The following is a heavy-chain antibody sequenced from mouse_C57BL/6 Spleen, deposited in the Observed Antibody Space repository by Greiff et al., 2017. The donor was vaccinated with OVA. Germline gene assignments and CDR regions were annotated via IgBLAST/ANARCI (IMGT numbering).Heavy chain of an antibody. V-gene: IGHV1-82*01. CDR3: ARENYYGSSYLSY. CDR1: GYAFSSSW. D-gene: IGHD1-1*01. CDR2: IYPGDGDT. Sequence: QVQLQQSGPELVKPGASVKISCKASGYAFSSSWMNWVKQRPGKGLEWIGRIYPGDGDTNYNGKFKGKATLTADKSSSTAYMQLSSLTSEDSAVYFCARENYYGSSYLSYWGQGTTLTVSS. J-gene: IGHJ2*01.